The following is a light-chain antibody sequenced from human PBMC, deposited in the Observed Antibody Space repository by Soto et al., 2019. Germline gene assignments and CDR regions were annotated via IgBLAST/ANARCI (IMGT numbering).Light chain of an antibody. V-gene: IGKV1-5*01. J-gene: IGKJ1*01. CDR3: QQYNSYSWT. Sequence: DIQVTQSPSTLSASVGDRVTITFRASQSMSRGLAWYQQKPGKAPNLLIYDASSLQSGVPSRFSGSGSGTDFTLTISSLQPDDFATYYCQQYNSYSWTFGQGTKVDI. CDR1: QSMSRG. CDR2: DAS.